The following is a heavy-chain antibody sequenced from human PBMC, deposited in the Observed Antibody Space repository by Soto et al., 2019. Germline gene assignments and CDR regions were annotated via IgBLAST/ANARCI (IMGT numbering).Heavy chain of an antibody. CDR1: GGSISSGDYY. J-gene: IGHJ4*02. CDR3: ARVYDSSGFYFDY. CDR2: IYYSGST. D-gene: IGHD3-22*01. Sequence: QVQLQESGPGLVKPSQTLSLTCTVSGGSISSGDYYWSWIRQPPGKGLESIGYIYYSGSTYYNPSLKSRVTISVDTSKIQFSLKLSSVTAADTAVYYCARVYDSSGFYFDYWGQGTLVTVSS. V-gene: IGHV4-30-4*01.